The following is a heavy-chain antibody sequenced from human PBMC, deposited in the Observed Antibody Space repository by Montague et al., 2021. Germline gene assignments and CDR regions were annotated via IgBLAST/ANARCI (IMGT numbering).Heavy chain of an antibody. Sequence: SLRLSCAASGFSFNVYGMHWVRQAPGKGLVWVAVVGHDGSDEKYADSVRGRFIVSRDNSRNTLYLQLNSLRAEDTAVYYCASDFRVGTYFDYLGQGTLVTVSS. CDR1: GFSFNVYG. CDR2: VGHDGSDE. CDR3: ASDFRVGTYFDY. J-gene: IGHJ4*02. V-gene: IGHV3-33*01. D-gene: IGHD1-26*01.